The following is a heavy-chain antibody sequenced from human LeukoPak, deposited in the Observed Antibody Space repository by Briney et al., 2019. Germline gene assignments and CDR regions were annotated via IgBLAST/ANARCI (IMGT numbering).Heavy chain of an antibody. CDR3: ARFGAAHAFDI. J-gene: IGHJ3*02. D-gene: IGHD3-10*01. V-gene: IGHV4-39*07. Sequence: SETLSLTCTVSGGSISSSSYYWGWIRPPPGKGLEWIGSIYYSGSTYYNPSLKSRVTISVDTSKNQFSLKLSSVTAADTAVYYCARFGAAHAFDIWGQGTMVTVSS. CDR1: GGSISSSSYY. CDR2: IYYSGST.